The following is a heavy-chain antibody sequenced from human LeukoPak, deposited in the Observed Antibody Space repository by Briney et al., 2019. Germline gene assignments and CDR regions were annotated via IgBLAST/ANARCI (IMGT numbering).Heavy chain of an antibody. CDR3: ARGRWGYSSGWRFDY. D-gene: IGHD6-19*01. V-gene: IGHV1-8*03. CDR2: MNPNSGNT. CDR1: GYTFTSYD. J-gene: IGHJ4*02. Sequence: ASVKVSCKASGYTFTSYDINWVRQATGQGLEWMGWMNPNSGNTGYAQKFQGRVTIARNTSISTAYMELSSLRSEDTAVYYCARGRWGYSSGWRFDYWGQGTLVTVSS.